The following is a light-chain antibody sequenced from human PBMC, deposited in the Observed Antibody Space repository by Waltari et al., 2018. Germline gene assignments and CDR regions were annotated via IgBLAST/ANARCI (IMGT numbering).Light chain of an antibody. V-gene: IGKV3-20*01. CDR2: GAC. Sequence: EIVLTQSPGTLSLSPGERATLSCRASQSVNSNYLAWYQQKPGQAPRLLIHGACSRATGIPDRFSGSGSGTDFIFTISRLEPEDFAVYYCQQYGSSPPYTFGQGTKLEIK. J-gene: IGKJ2*01. CDR1: QSVNSNY. CDR3: QQYGSSPPYT.